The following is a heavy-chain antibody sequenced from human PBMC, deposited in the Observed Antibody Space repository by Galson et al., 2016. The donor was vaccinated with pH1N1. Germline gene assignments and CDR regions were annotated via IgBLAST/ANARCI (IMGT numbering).Heavy chain of an antibody. V-gene: IGHV4-38-2*02. CDR3: ATRMEGAALEYFQE. Sequence: ETLSLTCTVSGSSISSGYYWGWIRQPPGKGLEWIGSVFQSGSTYYNPSLKSRVTISLDTSKIQFSLKLNSVTAADTAVYYCATRMEGAALEYFQEWGQGTLVTVSS. J-gene: IGHJ1*01. CDR2: VFQSGST. D-gene: IGHD2-15*01. CDR1: GSSISSGYY.